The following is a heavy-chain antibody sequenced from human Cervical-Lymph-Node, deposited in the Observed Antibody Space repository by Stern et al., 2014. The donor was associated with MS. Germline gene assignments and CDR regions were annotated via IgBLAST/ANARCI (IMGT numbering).Heavy chain of an antibody. CDR1: GYTLTELL. V-gene: IGHV1-24*01. Sequence: DQLVESGAEVKKPGASVKVSCKVSGYTLTELLIHWVRQAPGKGLEWMGRFDPEDGETIYAQKFQGRGNMTEDTSTDTAYMELSSLRSEDTAVYYCATEPAAAGDGFDIWGQGTMVTVSS. J-gene: IGHJ3*02. CDR3: ATEPAAAGDGFDI. CDR2: FDPEDGET. D-gene: IGHD6-13*01.